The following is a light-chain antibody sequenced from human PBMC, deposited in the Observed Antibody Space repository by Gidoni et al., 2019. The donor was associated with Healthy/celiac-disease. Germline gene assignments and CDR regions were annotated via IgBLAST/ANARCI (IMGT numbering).Light chain of an antibody. CDR1: QSVSSN. CDR2: GAS. CDR3: QQDNNWPPLT. Sequence: EIVMTPSPSTLSVSPGERATLSCRASQSVSSNLAWYQQKPGQAPRLLIYGASTRATGIPARFSGSGSGTECTLTISSLHSEDFAVYYCQQDNNWPPLTFGGGTKVEIK. J-gene: IGKJ4*01. V-gene: IGKV3-15*01.